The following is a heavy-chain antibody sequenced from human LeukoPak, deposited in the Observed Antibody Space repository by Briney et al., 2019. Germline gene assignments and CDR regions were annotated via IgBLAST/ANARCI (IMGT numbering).Heavy chain of an antibody. CDR3: ARDLGNVGWLIDY. D-gene: IGHD6-19*01. CDR2: IYYSGST. Sequence: SETLSLTCTVSGGSISSYYWSWIRQPPGKGLEWIGYIYYSGSTKYNPSLKSRVTISVDTSKNQFSLKLTSVTAADTAVYYCARDLGNVGWLIDYWGQGTRVTVSS. V-gene: IGHV4-59*12. J-gene: IGHJ4*02. CDR1: GGSISSYY.